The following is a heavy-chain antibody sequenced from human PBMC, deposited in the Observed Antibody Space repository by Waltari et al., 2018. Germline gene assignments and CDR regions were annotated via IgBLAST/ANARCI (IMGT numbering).Heavy chain of an antibody. CDR2: IKEDGSQR. D-gene: IGHD6-6*01. CDR3: ARDHPGSAQVFDF. CDR1: GFPFSRAW. V-gene: IGHV3-7*01. Sequence: EVQLVESGGGLVQPGGSLRLACAASGFPFSRAWMNWVRQAPGNGLEWVANIKEDGSQRYYVDSVKGRFTISRDNAKNSLYLQMNSLRLEDTALYYCARDHPGSAQVFDFWGQGAQVTVSS. J-gene: IGHJ4*02.